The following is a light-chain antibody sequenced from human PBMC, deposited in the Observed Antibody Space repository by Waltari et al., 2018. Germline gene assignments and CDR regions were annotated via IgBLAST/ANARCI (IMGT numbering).Light chain of an antibody. Sequence: QSALTQPPSVSAYPEQSITISCTGTTSDVGPYNYVSWYQQHTGNAPKLLIYDVTSRPSGVSSRFSGSKSGNTASLTISGLQREDEADYYCCSYTRASIWVFGGGTKLTVL. CDR3: CSYTRASIWV. V-gene: IGLV2-14*03. J-gene: IGLJ3*02. CDR1: TSDVGPYNY. CDR2: DVT.